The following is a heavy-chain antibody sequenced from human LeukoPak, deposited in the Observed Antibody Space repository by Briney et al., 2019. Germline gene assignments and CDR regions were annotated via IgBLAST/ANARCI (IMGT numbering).Heavy chain of an antibody. Sequence: SVKVPCKASGGTFSSYTISWVRQAPGQGLEWMGRIIPILGIANYAQKFQGRVTITADKSTSTAYMELSSRRSEDTAVYYCERDKGTTPGDYWGQGTLVTVSS. CDR2: IIPILGIA. V-gene: IGHV1-69*04. J-gene: IGHJ4*02. CDR1: GGTFSSYT. D-gene: IGHD1-1*01. CDR3: ERDKGTTPGDY.